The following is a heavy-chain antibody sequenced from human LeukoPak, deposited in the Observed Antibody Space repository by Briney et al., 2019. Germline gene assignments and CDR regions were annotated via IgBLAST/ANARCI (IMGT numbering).Heavy chain of an antibody. CDR2: INTNTGNP. CDR3: ARDCRNYYGSGSCWFDP. V-gene: IGHV7-4-1*02. J-gene: IGHJ5*02. CDR1: GYTFTSYA. Sequence: ASVKVSCKASGYTFTSYAMNWVRQAPGQGLEWMGWINTNTGNPTYAQGFTGRFVFSLDTSVSTAYLQISSLKAEDTAVYYCARDCRNYYGSGSCWFDPWGQGTLVTVS. D-gene: IGHD3-10*01.